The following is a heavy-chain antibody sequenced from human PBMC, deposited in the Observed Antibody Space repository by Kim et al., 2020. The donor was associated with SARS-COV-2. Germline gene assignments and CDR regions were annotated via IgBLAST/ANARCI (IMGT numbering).Heavy chain of an antibody. J-gene: IGHJ6*02. CDR3: ARHYYDSSGYYYDYYGMDV. V-gene: IGHV1-18*01. CDR1: GYTFTSYG. Sequence: ASVKVSCKASGYTFTSYGISWVRQAPGQGLEWMGWISAYNGNTNYAQKLQGRVTMTTDTSTSTAYMELRSLRSDDTAVYYCARHYYDSSGYYYDYYGMDVWGQGTTVTVSS. CDR2: ISAYNGNT. D-gene: IGHD3-22*01.